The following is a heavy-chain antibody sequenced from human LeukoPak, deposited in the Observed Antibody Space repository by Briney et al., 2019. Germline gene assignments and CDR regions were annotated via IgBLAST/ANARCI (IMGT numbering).Heavy chain of an antibody. D-gene: IGHD5-24*01. CDR2: IHDSGST. V-gene: IGHV4-59*08. CDR3: ARLDAAAGRYLQFFY. CDR1: GGSISNYY. J-gene: IGHJ4*02. Sequence: PSETLSLTCTVSGGSISNYYWSWIRQSPEKGLEWIGYIHDSGSTNYNPSLQSRVTISVATSKNQFSLKLSSVTAADTAVYYCARLDAAAGRYLQFFYWGQGTLVTVSS.